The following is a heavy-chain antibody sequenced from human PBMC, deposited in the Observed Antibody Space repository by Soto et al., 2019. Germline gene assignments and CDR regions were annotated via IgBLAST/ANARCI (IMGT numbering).Heavy chain of an antibody. CDR1: GFTFSNYG. D-gene: IGHD3-16*01. V-gene: IGHV3-33*01. Sequence: QVQLVESGGGVVQPGRSLRLSCAASGFTFSNYGMHWVRQAPGKGLEWVAVIWNDGDKKFYEDSVNGRFTISRDNSENTLFLQMNSLIADDSAVYYCVRGGKTAGAFDIWGQGTMVTVSS. J-gene: IGHJ3*02. CDR3: VRGGKTAGAFDI. CDR2: IWNDGDKK.